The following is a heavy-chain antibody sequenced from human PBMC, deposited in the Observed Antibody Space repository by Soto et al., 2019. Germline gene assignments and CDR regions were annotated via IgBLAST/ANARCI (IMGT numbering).Heavy chain of an antibody. CDR3: ARPSMVRGAIYY. CDR1: GFTFSSYW. Sequence: PGGSLRLSCAASGFTFSSYWIHWVRQAPGKGLVWVSRINSDGSSTSYADSVKGRFTISRDNAKNTLYLQMNSLRAEDTAVYYCARPSMVRGAIYYWGQGTLVTVSS. D-gene: IGHD3-10*01. V-gene: IGHV3-74*01. J-gene: IGHJ4*02. CDR2: INSDGSST.